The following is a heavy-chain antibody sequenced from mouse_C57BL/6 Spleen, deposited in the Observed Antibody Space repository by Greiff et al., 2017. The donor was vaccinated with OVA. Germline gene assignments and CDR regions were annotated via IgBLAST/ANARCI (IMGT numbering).Heavy chain of an antibody. CDR3: ARGIDGYFFRFAY. Sequence: QVQLQQSGPGLMSPAPSVKLSCKVSDSEVIPSADRSWVRHNPGHEFEWMGGILPSIGRTIYGEKFEDKATLDADTLSNTAYLELNRLTSEDSAIYYCARGIDGYFFRFAYWGQGTLVTVSA. J-gene: IGHJ3*01. CDR1: DSEVIPSAD. D-gene: IGHD2-3*01. CDR2: ILPSIGRT. V-gene: IGHV15-2*01.